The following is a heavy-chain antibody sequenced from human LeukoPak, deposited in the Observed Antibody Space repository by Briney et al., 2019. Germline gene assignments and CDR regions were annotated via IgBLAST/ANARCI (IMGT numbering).Heavy chain of an antibody. Sequence: GGSLRLSCAASGFTFSSYEMNWVRQAPGKGLEWVSYISSSGSTIYYADSVKGRFTISRDNAKNSLYLQMNSLRAEDTAVYYCARVFLSSGYSDYWGQGTLVTISS. J-gene: IGHJ4*02. CDR1: GFTFSSYE. D-gene: IGHD3-22*01. CDR2: ISSSGSTI. V-gene: IGHV3-48*03. CDR3: ARVFLSSGYSDY.